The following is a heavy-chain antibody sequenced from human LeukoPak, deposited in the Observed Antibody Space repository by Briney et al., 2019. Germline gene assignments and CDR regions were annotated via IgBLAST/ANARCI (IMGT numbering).Heavy chain of an antibody. CDR2: IDRDGDEK. D-gene: IGHD2-2*01. Sequence: GGSLRLSCEASGLTFSKYWMSWVGRAQGKGRQWVANIDRDGDEKNYVDSVKGRFTISRDNSKNTLYLQMNSLRAEDTAVYYCAKDRGIVVVPAAPDYWGQGTLVTVSS. V-gene: IGHV3-7*01. J-gene: IGHJ4*02. CDR1: GLTFSKYW. CDR3: AKDRGIVVVPAAPDY.